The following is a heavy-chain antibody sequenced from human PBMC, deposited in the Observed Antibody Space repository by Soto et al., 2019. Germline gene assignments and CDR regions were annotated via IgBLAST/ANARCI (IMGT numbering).Heavy chain of an antibody. V-gene: IGHV3-23*01. CDR2: ISGSDDST. CDR1: GFTFSSYA. Sequence: GEXLKISCAASGFTFSSYAMSWVRQAPGKGLEWVSVISGSDDSTYYADSVKGRFTISRDNSKNTLYLQMNSLRAEDTAVYYCAKRSSSSTFDYWGQGTLVTVSS. D-gene: IGHD6-6*01. CDR3: AKRSSSSTFDY. J-gene: IGHJ4*02.